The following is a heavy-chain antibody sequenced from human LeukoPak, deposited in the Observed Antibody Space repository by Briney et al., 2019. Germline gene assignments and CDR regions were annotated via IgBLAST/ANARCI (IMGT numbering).Heavy chain of an antibody. V-gene: IGHV4-61*02. CDR2: IYTSGST. CDR1: GGSISSGIYY. Sequence: SETLSLTCTVSGGSISSGIYYWSWIRQPAGKGLEWIGRIYTSGSTNYNPSLKSRITISVDTSKNQFSLKLSSVTAADTAVYYCARAPKENWFDPWGQGTLVTVSS. CDR3: ARAPKENWFDP. J-gene: IGHJ5*02.